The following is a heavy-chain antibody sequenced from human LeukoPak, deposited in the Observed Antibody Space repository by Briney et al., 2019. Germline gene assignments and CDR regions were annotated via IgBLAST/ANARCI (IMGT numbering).Heavy chain of an antibody. CDR2: IYHSGST. CDR3: ARDSTVRSWYFDL. D-gene: IGHD4-11*01. V-gene: IGHV4-4*02. Sequence: SETLSLTCAVSGGSISSNNWWSWVRQPPGKGLEWIGEIYHSGSTDYNPSLKSRVTISVDKSNNQFSLKLTSVTAADTAVYYCARDSTVRSWYFDLWGRGTLVTVSS. J-gene: IGHJ2*01. CDR1: GGSISSNNW.